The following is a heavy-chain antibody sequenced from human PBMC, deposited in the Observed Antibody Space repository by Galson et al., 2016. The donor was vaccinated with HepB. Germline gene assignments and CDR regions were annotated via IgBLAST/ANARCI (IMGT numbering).Heavy chain of an antibody. CDR2: IGTGGET. CDR3: TRGPSTTPYWYFDL. CDR1: GFAFSSYA. Sequence: SLRLSCAASGFAFSSYALHWVRRAPGKGLEWASAIGTGGETYYADSVMGRFTISRDNAKNSLYLQMNSLGAEDTAVYYCTRGPSTTPYWYFDLWGRGALVTVSS. D-gene: IGHD1/OR15-1a*01. J-gene: IGHJ2*01. V-gene: IGHV3-47*02.